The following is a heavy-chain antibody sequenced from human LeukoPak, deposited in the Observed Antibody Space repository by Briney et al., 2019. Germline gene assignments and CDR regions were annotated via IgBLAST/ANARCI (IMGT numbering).Heavy chain of an antibody. Sequence: YISSSSSTIYYADSVKGRFTISRDNAKNSLYLQMNSLRAEDTAVYYCARDQYYGSGSYDYWGQGTLVTVSS. CDR3: ARDQYYGSGSYDY. J-gene: IGHJ4*02. CDR2: ISSSSSTI. V-gene: IGHV3-48*01. D-gene: IGHD3-10*01.